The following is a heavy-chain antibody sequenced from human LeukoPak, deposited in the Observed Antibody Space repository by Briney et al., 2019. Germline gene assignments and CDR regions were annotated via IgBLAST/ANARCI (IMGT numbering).Heavy chain of an antibody. V-gene: IGHV4-59*01. Sequence: PSETLSLTCTVSGDSISSYYWSWIRQPPGKGLEWVGYIYYSGSTNYNPSLKSRVTISVDTSKNQFSLKLSSVTAADTAVYYCARGLRGVIGYWGQGTLVTVSS. CDR2: IYYSGST. CDR1: GDSISSYY. J-gene: IGHJ4*02. CDR3: ARGLRGVIGY. D-gene: IGHD3-10*01.